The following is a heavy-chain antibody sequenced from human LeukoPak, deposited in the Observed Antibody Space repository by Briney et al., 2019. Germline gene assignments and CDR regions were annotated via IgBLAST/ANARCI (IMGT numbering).Heavy chain of an antibody. CDR1: GYTFTGYY. CDR3: AKDQACSSTSCLYYFDY. Sequence: PRASVKVSCKASGYTFTGYYMHWVRQAPGQGLEWMGRINPNSGATNYAQKFQGRVTMTRDTSISTAYMELSGLRSDDTAVYYCAKDQACSSTSCLYYFDYWGQGTLVTVSS. J-gene: IGHJ4*02. CDR2: INPNSGAT. V-gene: IGHV1-2*06. D-gene: IGHD2-2*01.